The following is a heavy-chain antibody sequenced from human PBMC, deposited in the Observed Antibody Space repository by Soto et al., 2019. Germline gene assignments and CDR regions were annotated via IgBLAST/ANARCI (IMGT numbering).Heavy chain of an antibody. D-gene: IGHD3-10*01. CDR2: INHSGST. CDR1: GGSFSGYY. V-gene: IGHV4-34*01. J-gene: IGHJ6*03. Sequence: TSETLSLTCAVYGGSFSGYYWSWIRQPPGKGLEWIGEINHSGSTNYNPSLKSRVTISVDTSKNQFSLKLSSVTAADTAVYYCARGSPPYYYGSGSYRAYYYYYMDVWGKGTTVTVSS. CDR3: ARGSPPYYYGSGSYRAYYYYYMDV.